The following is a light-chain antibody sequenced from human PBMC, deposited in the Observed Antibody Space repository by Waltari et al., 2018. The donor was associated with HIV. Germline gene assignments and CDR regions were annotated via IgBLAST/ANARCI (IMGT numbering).Light chain of an antibody. CDR1: SSNIGAGYD. V-gene: IGLV1-40*01. Sequence: QSVLTQPPSVSGAPGQRVTISCTGRSSNIGAGYDVHWYEQLPGAATKLVIYGNRHRLAGGPDRFAGSKTGTSASLAITGLQAEDEADYYCQSYDSALGGWVFGQETKLTVL. CDR2: GNR. CDR3: QSYDSALGGWV. J-gene: IGLJ3*02.